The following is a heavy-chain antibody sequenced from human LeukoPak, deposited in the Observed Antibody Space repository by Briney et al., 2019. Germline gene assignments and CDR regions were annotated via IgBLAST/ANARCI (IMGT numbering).Heavy chain of an antibody. CDR1: GYSFTTYW. J-gene: IGHJ4*02. D-gene: IGHD3-16*01. Sequence: GESLKIAFKGSGYSFTTYWTGWVRQMPGKGLEWMGIIYPGDSDTRYSPSFQGQVTISADNSITTAYLQWSSLKASDTAVYYCTRRGWGILPEYWGQGTLVTVSS. CDR2: IYPGDSDT. V-gene: IGHV5-51*01. CDR3: TRRGWGILPEY.